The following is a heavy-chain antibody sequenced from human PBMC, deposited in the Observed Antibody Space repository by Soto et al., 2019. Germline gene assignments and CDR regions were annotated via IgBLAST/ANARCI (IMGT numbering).Heavy chain of an antibody. J-gene: IGHJ4*02. V-gene: IGHV3-48*03. CDR1: GFTFSRFE. Sequence: EVQLVESGGGLVQPGGSLRLSCAASGFTFSRFELHWVRQAPWKGLEWISYIISSGSTAYYASSVEGRFTISRDNANNAVDLQMESLRAEDTALYYFTIAAWFPYLSFYWGQGALVTVSS. CDR3: TIAAWFPYLSFY. D-gene: IGHD3-10*01. CDR2: IISSGSTA.